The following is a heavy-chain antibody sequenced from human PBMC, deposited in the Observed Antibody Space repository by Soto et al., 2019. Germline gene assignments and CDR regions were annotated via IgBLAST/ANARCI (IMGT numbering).Heavy chain of an antibody. J-gene: IGHJ4*02. V-gene: IGHV3-23*01. CDR3: ARGGALRPYGHVPLAF. Sequence: EVQLLESGGGLVQPGGSLRLSCTGSGLSFNNYAMSWVRQAPGKGPEWVSGISGSGDNTHYADSVKGRYTISRDNSKHTLYLQINSLKAEDTAVYWCARGGALRPYGHVPLAFWGQGTLVTVSS. CDR2: ISGSGDNT. CDR1: GLSFNNYA. D-gene: IGHD3-16*01.